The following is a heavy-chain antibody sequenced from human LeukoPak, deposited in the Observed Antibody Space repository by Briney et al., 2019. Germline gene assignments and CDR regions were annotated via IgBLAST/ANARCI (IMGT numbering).Heavy chain of an antibody. Sequence: ASVKLSRKASGYRFTSNYMHWVRQAPGQGLEWMGIINPTEGTTTYAGKFQDRVTMTRDTSTSTVYMELSSLRSEDTAVYYCARPPRRSSATFEFRGQGTVVTVSS. D-gene: IGHD1-26*01. J-gene: IGHJ3*01. CDR1: GYRFTSNY. V-gene: IGHV1-46*01. CDR3: ARPPRRSSATFEF. CDR2: INPTEGTT.